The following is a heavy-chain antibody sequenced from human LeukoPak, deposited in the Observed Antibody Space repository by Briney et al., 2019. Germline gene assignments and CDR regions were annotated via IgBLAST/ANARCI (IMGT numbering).Heavy chain of an antibody. CDR2: INAGNGNT. D-gene: IGHD2-15*01. CDR3: ARFYCSGGSCYHFYHPLDY. CDR1: GYTFTSYA. Sequence: ASVKVSCKASGYTFTSYAMHWVRQAPGQRLEWMGWINAGNGNTKYSQKFQGRVTITRDTSASTAYMELSSLRSEDTAVYYCARFYCSGGSCYHFYHPLDYWGQGTLVTVSS. J-gene: IGHJ4*02. V-gene: IGHV1-3*01.